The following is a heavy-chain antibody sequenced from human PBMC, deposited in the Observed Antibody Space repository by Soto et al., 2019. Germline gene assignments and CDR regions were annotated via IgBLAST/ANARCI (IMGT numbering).Heavy chain of an antibody. CDR2: ISYDGSNK. CDR1: GFTFSSYG. D-gene: IGHD7-27*01. Sequence: PGGSLRLSCAASGFTFSSYGMHWVRQAPGKGLEWVAVISYDGSNKYYADSVKGRFTISRDNSKNTLYLQMNSLRAEDTAVYYCAKDGWNWGLDIAFDIWGQGTMVTVSS. V-gene: IGHV3-30*18. CDR3: AKDGWNWGLDIAFDI. J-gene: IGHJ3*02.